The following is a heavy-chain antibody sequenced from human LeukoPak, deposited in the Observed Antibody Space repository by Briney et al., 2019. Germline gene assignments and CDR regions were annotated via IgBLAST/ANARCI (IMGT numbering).Heavy chain of an antibody. CDR3: ARDKYASGSLDY. Sequence: PGGSLRLSCAASGFTFSSYAMSWVRQAPEKGLEWVSAISGSGGSTYYADSVKGRFTISRDNSKNTLYLQMNSLRTEDTAVYYCARDKYASGSLDYWGQGALLTVSS. V-gene: IGHV3-23*01. CDR1: GFTFSSYA. J-gene: IGHJ4*02. D-gene: IGHD3-10*01. CDR2: ISGSGGST.